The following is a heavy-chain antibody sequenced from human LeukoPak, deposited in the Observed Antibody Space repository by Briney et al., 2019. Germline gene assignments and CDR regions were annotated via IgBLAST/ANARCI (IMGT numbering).Heavy chain of an antibody. Sequence: KSSQTLSLTCAISGDTVFSNSAAWNWIGQSPSRGLEWLGRTYYRSKWSTDYAVSVKSRITVNPDTSKNQFSLQLNSVTPEDTAVHYCARLENCAFHFWGQGTLITVSS. CDR3: ARLENCAFHF. D-gene: IGHD1-1*01. J-gene: IGHJ4*02. CDR1: GDTVFSNSAA. V-gene: IGHV6-1*01. CDR2: TYYRSKWST.